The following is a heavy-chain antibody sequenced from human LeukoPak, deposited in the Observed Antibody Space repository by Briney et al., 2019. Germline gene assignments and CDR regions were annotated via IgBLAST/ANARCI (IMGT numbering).Heavy chain of an antibody. V-gene: IGHV4-59*01. CDR3: ASCGGAMDPRFDY. J-gene: IGHJ4*02. CDR2: IYYSGST. Sequence: SETLSLTCTVSGVSISSYYWSWIRQPPGKGLEWIGYIYYSGSTNYNPSLKSRVTISLDTSNNQFSLRVTSVTAADTAVYYCASCGGAMDPRFDYWGQGSLVTVYS. D-gene: IGHD3-10*01. CDR1: GVSISSYY.